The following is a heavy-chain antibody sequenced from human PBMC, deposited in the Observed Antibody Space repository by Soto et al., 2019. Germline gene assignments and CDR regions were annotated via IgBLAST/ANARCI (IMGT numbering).Heavy chain of an antibody. V-gene: IGHV3-30*18. J-gene: IGHJ4*02. CDR2: ISYDGSNT. CDR3: VKEGGLSGSYYISSSYYFDY. CDR1: GFTFSSYG. Sequence: GGSLRLSCVASGFTFSSYGMHWVRQAPGKGLEWVAIISYDGSNTYYADSVKGRFTISRDNSKNTLYLQMNSLRAEDTFVYYFVKEGGLSGSYYISSSYYFDYWGQGTLVTVSS. D-gene: IGHD1-26*01.